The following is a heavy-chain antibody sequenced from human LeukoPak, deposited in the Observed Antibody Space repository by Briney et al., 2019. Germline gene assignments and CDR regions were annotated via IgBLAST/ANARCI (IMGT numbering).Heavy chain of an antibody. J-gene: IGHJ5*02. V-gene: IGHV3-11*04. CDR3: ARDRRPSSWLGVGP. D-gene: IGHD6-13*01. CDR1: GFTFSNAW. Sequence: PGGSLRLSCAASGFTFSNAWMSWIRQAPGKGLEWLSYISNDGTTIYYADSVKGRFTISRDNAKNSLHLQMNSLRAGDTAVYYCARDRRPSSWLGVGPWGQGTLVTVSS. CDR2: ISNDGTTI.